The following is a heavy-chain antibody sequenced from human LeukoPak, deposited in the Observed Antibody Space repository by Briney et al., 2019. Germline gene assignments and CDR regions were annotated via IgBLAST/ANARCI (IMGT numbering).Heavy chain of an antibody. J-gene: IGHJ4*02. CDR1: GGSISSYY. Sequence: PSETLSLTCTVSGGSISSYYWSWFRQPPGKGLEWFGYIYYSGSTNYNPSLKSRVTISVDTSKNQFSLKLSSVTAADTAVYYCARGGSPFCISPSCQGAFDSWGQGTLVTVSS. D-gene: IGHD2-2*01. V-gene: IGHV4-59*01. CDR3: ARGGSPFCISPSCQGAFDS. CDR2: IYYSGST.